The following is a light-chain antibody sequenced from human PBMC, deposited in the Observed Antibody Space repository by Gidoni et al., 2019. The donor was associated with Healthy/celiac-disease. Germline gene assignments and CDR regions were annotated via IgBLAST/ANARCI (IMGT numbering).Light chain of an antibody. CDR1: QSVSSY. Sequence: DIVLTQSPATLSLSPGERATLSCRASQSVSSYLAWYQQKPGQAPRPLIYDASNRATGIPARLSGSGSGTDFTLTISSLEPEDFAVYYCQQRSNWPPMYTFGQGTKLEIK. CDR3: QQRSNWPPMYT. V-gene: IGKV3-11*01. CDR2: DAS. J-gene: IGKJ2*01.